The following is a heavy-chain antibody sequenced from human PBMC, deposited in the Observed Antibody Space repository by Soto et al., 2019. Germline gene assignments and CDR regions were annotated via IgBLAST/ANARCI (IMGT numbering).Heavy chain of an antibody. CDR2: ISGSGGST. Sequence: EVQLLESGGGLVQPGGSLRLSCAASGFTFSSYAMSWVRQAPGKGLEWVSAISGSGGSTYYADSVKGRFTIPRDNSKNTLDLQMNSLRAEDTAVYYCAKDPMYDFWSDWFDPWGQGTLVTVSS. J-gene: IGHJ5*02. CDR3: AKDPMYDFWSDWFDP. D-gene: IGHD3-3*01. CDR1: GFTFSSYA. V-gene: IGHV3-23*01.